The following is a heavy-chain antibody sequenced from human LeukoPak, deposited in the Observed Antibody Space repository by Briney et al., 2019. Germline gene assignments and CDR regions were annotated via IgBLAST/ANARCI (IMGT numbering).Heavy chain of an antibody. Sequence: GGSLRLSCTASGFTFINAWMSWVRQAPGKGLEWVGRIKNNADGGAKDYAAPVKGRFTISRDDSNNTLYLQMNSLKTEDTAVYYCTTLYRVDPWGQGTLVTVSS. D-gene: IGHD3-16*02. CDR3: TTLYRVDP. CDR2: IKNNADGGAK. CDR1: GFTFINAW. J-gene: IGHJ5*02. V-gene: IGHV3-15*01.